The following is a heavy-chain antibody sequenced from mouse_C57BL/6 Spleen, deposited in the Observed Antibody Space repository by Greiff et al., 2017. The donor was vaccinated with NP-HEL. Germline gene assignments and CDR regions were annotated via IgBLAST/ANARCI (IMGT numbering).Heavy chain of an antibody. V-gene: IGHV1-80*01. CDR3: GRKDYAPLDY. Sequence: QVQLKQSGAELVKPGASVKISCKASGYAFSSYWMNWVKPRPGKGLEWIGQIYPGDGDNNYNGKFKGKATLTADKSSSTAYMQLSSLTSDDSAVYFCGRKDYAPLDYWGQGTTLTVSS. CDR2: IYPGDGDN. D-gene: IGHD1-1*02. CDR1: GYAFSSYW. J-gene: IGHJ2*01.